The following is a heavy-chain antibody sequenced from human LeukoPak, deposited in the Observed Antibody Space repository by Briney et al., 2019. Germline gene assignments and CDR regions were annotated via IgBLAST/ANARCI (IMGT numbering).Heavy chain of an antibody. Sequence: GASVEVSCKASGYTFTSYAMHWVRQAPGQRLEWMGWINTGNGNTKYSQKFQGRVTITRATSTSTAYMEVRSLRSDDTAVYYCAREPSDSYYDSSGYSTGYYGMDVWGQGTTVTVSS. D-gene: IGHD3-22*01. CDR1: GYTFTSYA. CDR3: AREPSDSYYDSSGYSTGYYGMDV. CDR2: INTGNGNT. V-gene: IGHV1-3*04. J-gene: IGHJ6*02.